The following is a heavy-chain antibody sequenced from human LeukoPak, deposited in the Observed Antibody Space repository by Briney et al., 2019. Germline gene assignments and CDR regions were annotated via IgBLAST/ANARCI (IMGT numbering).Heavy chain of an antibody. J-gene: IGHJ4*02. CDR3: ARGHDIAAAGSFDY. Sequence: SETLSLTCAVHGGSFSGYYWSWIRQPPGKGLEWIGEIYHSGGTNYNPSLKSRVTISVDKSKNQFSLKLSSVTAADTAVYYCARGHDIAAAGSFDYWGQGTLVTVSS. V-gene: IGHV4-34*01. CDR2: IYHSGGT. CDR1: GGSFSGYY. D-gene: IGHD6-13*01.